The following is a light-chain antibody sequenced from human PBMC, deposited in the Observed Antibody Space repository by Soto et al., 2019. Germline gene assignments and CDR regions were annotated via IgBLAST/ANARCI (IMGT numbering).Light chain of an antibody. V-gene: IGKV1-39*01. CDR3: QQSYTTPLT. CDR2: AAS. CDR1: QSISSY. Sequence: DIQMTQSPYSLSASVGDRVTITCRASQSISSYLNWYQQKPGKAPELLIYAASSLQSGVPSRFSGSGSGTHFTRTISSLQPEDFATYYCQQSYTTPLTFGGGTKVEIK. J-gene: IGKJ4*01.